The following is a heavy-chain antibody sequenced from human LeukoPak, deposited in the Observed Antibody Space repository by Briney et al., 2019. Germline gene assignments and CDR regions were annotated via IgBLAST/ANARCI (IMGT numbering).Heavy chain of an antibody. D-gene: IGHD4-17*01. CDR2: ISGGGGIT. CDR3: AKGGSTVTTEDVVDY. Sequence: GGSLRLSCAASGFTFSSYDMHWVRQAPGKGLEWVSVISGGGGITNYADSVKGRFTISRDNSNNTLSLQMNSLRVEDTAVYYCAKGGSTVTTEDVVDYWGQGTLVTVS. J-gene: IGHJ4*02. CDR1: GFTFSSYD. V-gene: IGHV3-23*01.